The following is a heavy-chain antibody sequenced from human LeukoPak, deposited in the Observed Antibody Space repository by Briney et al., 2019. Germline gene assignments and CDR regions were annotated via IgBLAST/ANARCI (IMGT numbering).Heavy chain of an antibody. CDR2: IYQSGSS. CDR3: ARGGPGMATITS. CDR1: GGSIGSRNW. Sequence: SETLSLTCAVSGGSIGSRNWWSWVRQPPGKGLQWIGEIYQSGSSIYNPSLRSRVTMSVDKSKDQLSLKLSSVTAADTAVYYCARGGPGMATITSWGQGTLVTVSS. D-gene: IGHD5-24*01. J-gene: IGHJ4*02. V-gene: IGHV4-4*02.